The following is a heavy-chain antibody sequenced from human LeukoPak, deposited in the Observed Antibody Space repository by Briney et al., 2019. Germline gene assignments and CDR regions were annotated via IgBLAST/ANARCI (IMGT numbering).Heavy chain of an antibody. J-gene: IGHJ4*02. CDR1: GFTFSNYE. CDR3: ARRAAAGSE. CDR2: ISSSGSTI. Sequence: GGSLRLSCAASGFTFSNYEMNWVRQAPGKGLEWVSYISSSGSTIYYADSVKGRFTISRDNAKNSLYLQMNSLRVEDTAVYYCARRAAAGSEWGQGTLVIVSS. V-gene: IGHV3-48*03. D-gene: IGHD6-13*01.